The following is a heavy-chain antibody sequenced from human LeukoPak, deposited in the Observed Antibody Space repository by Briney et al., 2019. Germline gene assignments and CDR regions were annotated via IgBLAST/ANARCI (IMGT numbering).Heavy chain of an antibody. CDR3: ARGQRFSRGVIPYYYYGMDV. Sequence: PSETLSLTCAVYGGSFSGYYWSWIRQPPGKGLEWIGEINHSGSTNYNPSLKSRVTISVDTSKNQFSLKLSSVTAADTAVYYCARGQRFSRGVIPYYYYGMDVWGKGTTVTVSS. J-gene: IGHJ6*04. CDR2: INHSGST. CDR1: GGSFSGYY. D-gene: IGHD3-10*01. V-gene: IGHV4-34*01.